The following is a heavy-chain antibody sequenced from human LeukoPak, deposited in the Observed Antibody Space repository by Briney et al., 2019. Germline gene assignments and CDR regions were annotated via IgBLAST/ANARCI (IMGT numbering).Heavy chain of an antibody. CDR2: IYYSGST. CDR1: GGSISSYY. D-gene: IGHD3-10*01. V-gene: IGHV4-59*01. Sequence: PSETLSLTCTVSGGSISSYYWSWIRQPPGKGLEWIGYIYYSGSTNYNPSLKSRVTISVDTSKNQFSLKLSSVTAADTAVYYCARVLNTMVRGVFYGMDVWGQGTTVTVSS. J-gene: IGHJ6*02. CDR3: ARVLNTMVRGVFYGMDV.